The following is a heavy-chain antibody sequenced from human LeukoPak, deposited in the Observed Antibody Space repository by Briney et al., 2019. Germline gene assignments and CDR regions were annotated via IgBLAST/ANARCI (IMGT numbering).Heavy chain of an antibody. CDR3: AREGSYYALDY. CDR1: GFTFSSYE. J-gene: IGHJ4*02. Sequence: GGSLRLSCAASGFTFSSYEMNWVRQAPGKGLEWVSYISSSGSTIYYADSVKGRFTISRDNAKNSLYLQMNSLRAEDTAVYYCAREGSYYALDYWGQGTLVTVSS. D-gene: IGHD1-26*01. V-gene: IGHV3-48*03. CDR2: ISSSGSTI.